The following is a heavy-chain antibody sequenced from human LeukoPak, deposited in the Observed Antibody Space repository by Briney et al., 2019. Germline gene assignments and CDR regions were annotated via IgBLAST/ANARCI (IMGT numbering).Heavy chain of an antibody. CDR1: GGTFSCYA. J-gene: IGHJ4*02. V-gene: IGHV1-69*13. CDR3: AREVRYGDYVGDY. Sequence: AAVKVSCKGSGGTFSCYAISWVRQAPGQGLEWMGGSIPIFGTANYAQKFQGRVTITADESTSTAYMELSSLRSEDTAVYYCAREVRYGDYVGDYWGQGTLVTVSS. D-gene: IGHD4-17*01. CDR2: SIPIFGTA.